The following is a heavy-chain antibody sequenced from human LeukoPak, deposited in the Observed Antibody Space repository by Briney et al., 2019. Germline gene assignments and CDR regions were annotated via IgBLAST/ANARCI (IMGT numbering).Heavy chain of an antibody. CDR3: ARGRWYDDY. J-gene: IGHJ4*02. Sequence: SETLSLTCTVSGYSISSGYYWGWIRQPPGKGLEWIGSIYHSGSTYYNPSLKSRVTISVDTSKNQFSLKLSSVTAADTAVYYCARGRWYDDYWGQGTLVTVSS. CDR2: IYHSGST. CDR1: GYSISSGYY. D-gene: IGHD6-13*01. V-gene: IGHV4-38-2*02.